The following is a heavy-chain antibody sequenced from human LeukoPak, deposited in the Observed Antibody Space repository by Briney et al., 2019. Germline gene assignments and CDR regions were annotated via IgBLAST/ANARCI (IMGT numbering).Heavy chain of an antibody. J-gene: IGHJ4*02. V-gene: IGHV1-18*01. CDR2: ISAYNGNT. CDR1: GYTFTSYG. CDR3: ARDTNVVEYYYDSSGYYTFDY. D-gene: IGHD3-22*01. Sequence: ASVKVSCKASGYTFTSYGISWVRQAPGQGLEWMGWISAYNGNTNYAQKPQGRVTMTTDTSTSTAYMELRSLRSDDTAVYYCARDTNVVEYYYDSSGYYTFDYWGQGTLVTVSS.